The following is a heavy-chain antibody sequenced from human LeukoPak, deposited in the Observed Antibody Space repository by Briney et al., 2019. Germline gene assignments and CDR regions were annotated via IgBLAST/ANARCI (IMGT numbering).Heavy chain of an antibody. CDR3: AKSNGYGLVDI. J-gene: IGHJ3*02. CDR1: AVSVSRHF. CDR2: VFSSGST. V-gene: IGHV4-59*02. D-gene: IGHD3-10*01. Sequence: SETLSLTCNFSAVSVSRHFWSWIRQTPEKGLEWLGYVFSSGSTNYNPSLKSRLTISLDASKHQFSLTLNSVTAADTAVYYCAKSNGYGLVDIWGQGTMVTVSS.